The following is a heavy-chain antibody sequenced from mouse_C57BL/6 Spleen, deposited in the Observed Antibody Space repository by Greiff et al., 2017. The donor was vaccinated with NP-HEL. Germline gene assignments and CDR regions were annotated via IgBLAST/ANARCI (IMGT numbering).Heavy chain of an antibody. Sequence: EVQLVESGGGLVQPGGSLKLSCAASGFTFSDYYMYWVRQTPEKRLEWVAYISNGGGSTYYPDTVKGRFTISRDNAKNTLYLQMSRLKSEDTAMYYCARRGYGKYYYAMDYWGQGTSVTVSS. J-gene: IGHJ4*01. CDR3: ARRGYGKYYYAMDY. CDR2: ISNGGGST. D-gene: IGHD3-1*01. CDR1: GFTFSDYY. V-gene: IGHV5-12*01.